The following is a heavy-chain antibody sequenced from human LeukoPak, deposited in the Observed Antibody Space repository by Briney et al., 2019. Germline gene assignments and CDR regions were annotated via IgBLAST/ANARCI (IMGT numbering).Heavy chain of an antibody. J-gene: IGHJ4*02. CDR3: ANPRYDSSGYYYVD. CDR1: GTSFTTNA. CDR2: INTDNGNT. V-gene: IGHV1-3*04. Sequence: GASVKVSCKASGTSFTTNAMHWVRQAPGQRLEWMGWINTDNGNTHYLQKFQGRVTITRDTSASTTYMELSSLTSEDTAVYYCANPRYDSSGYYYVDWGQGTLVTVSS. D-gene: IGHD3-22*01.